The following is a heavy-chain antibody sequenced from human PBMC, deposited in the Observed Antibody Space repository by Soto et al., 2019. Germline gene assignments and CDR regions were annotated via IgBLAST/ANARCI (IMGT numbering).Heavy chain of an antibody. CDR3: ARGSCSSTSCYKEYYFDL. V-gene: IGHV1-69*01. D-gene: IGHD2-2*02. CDR2: IIPMFGTS. CDR1: GGTFSGYA. Sequence: QVQLVQSGAEVKKPGSSVKVSCKASGGTFSGYAISWVRQAPGQGLEWMGEIIPMFGTSNYAQKFQCRVTITADESTSTAYMELSSLRSEDTAVYYCARGSCSSTSCYKEYYFDLWGQGTLVTVSS. J-gene: IGHJ4*02.